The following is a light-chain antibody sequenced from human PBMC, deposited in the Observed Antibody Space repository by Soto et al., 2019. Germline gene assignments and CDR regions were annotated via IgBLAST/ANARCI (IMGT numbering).Light chain of an antibody. V-gene: IGLV1-44*01. J-gene: IGLJ2*01. CDR2: SNN. CDR3: AAWDDSLNVRVVV. Sequence: QSVLTQPPSASGTPGQRVTISCSGRSSNIGSNTVNWYQQLPGTAPKLLIYSNNQRPSGVPDRFSGSKSGTSAFLAISGLQSEDEADYYCAAWDDSLNVRVVVFGGGTKLTVL. CDR1: SSNIGSNT.